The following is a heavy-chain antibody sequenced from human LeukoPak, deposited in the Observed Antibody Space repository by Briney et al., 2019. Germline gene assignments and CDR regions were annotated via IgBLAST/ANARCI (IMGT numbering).Heavy chain of an antibody. D-gene: IGHD1-26*01. Sequence: SQTLSLTCTVSGDSISSGDYYWSWIRQPPGKGLEWIGYIYYSGSTYYNPSLKSRVTISVDTSKNQFSLKLSSVTAADTAVYYCARGPVGATGDYYMDVWGKGTTVTVSS. CDR1: GDSISSGDYY. V-gene: IGHV4-30-4*01. J-gene: IGHJ6*03. CDR2: IYYSGST. CDR3: ARGPVGATGDYYMDV.